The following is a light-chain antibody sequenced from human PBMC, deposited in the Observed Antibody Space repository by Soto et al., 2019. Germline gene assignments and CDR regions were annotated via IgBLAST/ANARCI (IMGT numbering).Light chain of an antibody. J-gene: IGKJ4*01. Sequence: ENVLTQSPGRLSLSVGERATLSCRASQSVARNSIAWYQQPVGQPPRLLIYGASGRATGVPDKFSGSGSGTIFTLTIERVEAEDSAVYHCQQYVTSPLTFGGGTTLEIK. V-gene: IGKV3-20*01. CDR2: GAS. CDR1: QSVARNS. CDR3: QQYVTSPLT.